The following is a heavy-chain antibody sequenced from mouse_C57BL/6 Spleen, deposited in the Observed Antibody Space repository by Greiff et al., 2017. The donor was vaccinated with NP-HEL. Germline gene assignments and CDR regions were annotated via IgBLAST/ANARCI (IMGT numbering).Heavy chain of an antibody. CDR2: IYPGDGDT. D-gene: IGHD1-1*01. V-gene: IGHV1-82*01. J-gene: IGHJ4*01. CDR3: ARGPYYYGSSSFYAMDY. CDR1: GYAFSSSW. Sequence: VKLMESGPELVKPGASVKISCKASGYAFSSSWMNWVKQRPGKGLEWIGRIYPGDGDTNYNGKFKGKATLTADKSSSTAYMQLSSLTSEDSAVYFCARGPYYYGSSSFYAMDYWGQGTSVTVSS.